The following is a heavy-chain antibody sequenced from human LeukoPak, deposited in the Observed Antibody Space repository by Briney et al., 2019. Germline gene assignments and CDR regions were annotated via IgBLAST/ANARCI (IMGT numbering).Heavy chain of an antibody. CDR1: GGSFSGYY. Sequence: SETLSLTCAVYGGSFSGYYWSWIRQPPGKGLEWIGEINHSGSTNYNPSLKSRVTISVDTSKNQFSLKLSSVTAADTAVYYCARMKMRELRANFDYWGQGTLVTVSP. CDR2: INHSGST. J-gene: IGHJ4*02. D-gene: IGHD1-26*01. V-gene: IGHV4-34*01. CDR3: ARMKMRELRANFDY.